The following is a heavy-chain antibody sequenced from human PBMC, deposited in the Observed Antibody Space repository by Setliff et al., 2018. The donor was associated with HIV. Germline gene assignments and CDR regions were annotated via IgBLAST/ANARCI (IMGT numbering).Heavy chain of an antibody. J-gene: IGHJ4*02. CDR1: GFTFSSYA. CDR3: ARDQRRAAALDY. D-gene: IGHD6-13*01. Sequence: HPGGSLRLSCAASGFTFSSYAMHWVRQAPGKGLEWVAVISYDGSNKYYADSVKGRFTISRDNSKNTLYLQMNSLRAEDTAVYYCARDQRRAAALDYWGQGTLVTVSS. V-gene: IGHV3-30*04. CDR2: ISYDGSNK.